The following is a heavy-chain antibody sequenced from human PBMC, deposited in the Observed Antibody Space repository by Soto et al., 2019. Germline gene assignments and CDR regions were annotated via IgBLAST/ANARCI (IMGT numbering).Heavy chain of an antibody. CDR3: ASKPYCSGGSCYPRSYFDY. J-gene: IGHJ4*02. D-gene: IGHD2-15*01. V-gene: IGHV4-39*01. Sequence: ETLSLTCPVSGGSISSSSYYWGWIRQPPGKGLAWIGSIYNSGSTYYYSSLKSRVTISVDTSKNQFSLKLSSVTAADTAVYYCASKPYCSGGSCYPRSYFDYWGQETLVTVSS. CDR1: GGSISSSSYY. CDR2: IYNSGST.